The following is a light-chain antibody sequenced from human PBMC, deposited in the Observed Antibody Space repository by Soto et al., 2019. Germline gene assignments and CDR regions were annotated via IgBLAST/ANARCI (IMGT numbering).Light chain of an antibody. CDR2: DVP. CDR1: NSDVGGYDY. J-gene: IGLJ1*01. V-gene: IGLV2-14*01. CDR3: SSFTTSSTRV. Sequence: SVLAPPGSVSGSPGHSITISCTGSNSDVGGYDYVSWYQHHPGKAPKLIIYDVPNRPPGVSNRFSGSKSGNTASLTISGLQAEDEAYYYCSSFTTSSTRVFGTGTQLTVL.